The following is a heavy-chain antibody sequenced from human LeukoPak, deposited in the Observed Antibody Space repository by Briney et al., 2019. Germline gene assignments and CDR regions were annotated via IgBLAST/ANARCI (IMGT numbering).Heavy chain of an antibody. CDR2: ISGSGGTT. J-gene: IGHJ6*02. CDR3: AILGSSSGYYYTGMDV. D-gene: IGHD6-6*01. Sequence: GGSLRLSCAASGFTFSSYAMSWVRQAAGKGLEWVSGISGSGGTTYCADSVKGRFTISRDNSKNTMYLQMNSLRAEDAALYYCAILGSSSGYYYTGMDVWGQGTTVTVSS. V-gene: IGHV3-23*01. CDR1: GFTFSSYA.